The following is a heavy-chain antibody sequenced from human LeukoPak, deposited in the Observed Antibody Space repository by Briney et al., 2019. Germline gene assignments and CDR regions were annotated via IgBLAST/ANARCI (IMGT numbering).Heavy chain of an antibody. Sequence: SETLSLTCTVSGGSINNSYWTWIRQPPGKGPEWIGHIYYSGSTNYSPSLKSRVTISVDTSKNQFSLKLSSVTAADTAVYYCARLSSLAIIAARGRTWLDPWGQGSLVTVSS. V-gene: IGHV4-59*01. D-gene: IGHD6-6*01. CDR2: IYYSGST. J-gene: IGHJ5*02. CDR3: ARLSSLAIIAARGRTWLDP. CDR1: GGSINNSY.